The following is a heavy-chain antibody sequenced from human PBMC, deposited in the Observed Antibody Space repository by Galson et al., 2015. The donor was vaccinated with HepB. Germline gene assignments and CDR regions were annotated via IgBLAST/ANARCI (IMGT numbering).Heavy chain of an antibody. CDR2: ISRSDGST. CDR3: ACVETAMVNPSYFDY. J-gene: IGHJ4*02. D-gene: IGHD5-18*01. CDR1: GFTFSRYT. Sequence: SLRLSCAASGFTFSRYTMSWVRQAPGKGLEWVSVISRSDGSTFYADSVKGRFTISRDNSKDTLFLQMNSLRAEDTAVYYCACVETAMVNPSYFDYWGQGTLVTVSS. V-gene: IGHV3-23*01.